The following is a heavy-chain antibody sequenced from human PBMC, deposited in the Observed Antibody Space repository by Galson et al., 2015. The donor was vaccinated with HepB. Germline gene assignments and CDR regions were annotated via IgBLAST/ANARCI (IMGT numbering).Heavy chain of an antibody. CDR1: GYTFTGYY. CDR2: INPDTGVT. CDR3: AKIGRRLLQAIGG. V-gene: IGHV1-2*02. Sequence: SVKVSCKASGYTFTGYYIHWVRQAPGQGLEWMGWINPDTGVTNYAQKFQGRVTLTRDTPVSTVNMDLRRLRSDDTAVYYCAKIGRRLLQAIGGWGQGTLVTVSS. D-gene: IGHD3-22*01. J-gene: IGHJ4*02.